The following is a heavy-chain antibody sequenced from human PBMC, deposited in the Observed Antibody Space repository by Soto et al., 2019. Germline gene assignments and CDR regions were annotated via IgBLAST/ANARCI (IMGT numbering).Heavy chain of an antibody. V-gene: IGHV4-34*01. CDR1: GGSFSGYY. J-gene: IGHJ4*02. D-gene: IGHD3-10*01. CDR3: ARGLTYYYRSEFDY. Sequence: QVQLQQWGAGLLKPSETLSLTCAVYGGSFSGYYWSWIRQPPGKGLEWIGEINHSGSTNYNPSLKSRVTISVDTSKNQFSLKLSSVTAADTAVYYCARGLTYYYRSEFDYWGQGTLVTVSS. CDR2: INHSGST.